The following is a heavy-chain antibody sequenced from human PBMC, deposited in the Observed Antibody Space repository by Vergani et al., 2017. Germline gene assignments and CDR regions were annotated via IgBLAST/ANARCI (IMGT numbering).Heavy chain of an antibody. CDR3: AKDPDSSSWYRPPSKIDY. D-gene: IGHD6-13*01. J-gene: IGHJ4*02. CDR1: GYTFTSYD. CDR2: MNPNSGNT. V-gene: IGHV1-8*01. Sequence: QVQLVQSGAEVKKPGASVKVSCKASGYTFTSYDINWVRQATGQGLEWMGWMNPNSGNTGYAQKFQGRVTMTRNTSISTAYMELSSLRSEDTAVYYCAKDPDSSSWYRPPSKIDYWGQGTLVTVSS.